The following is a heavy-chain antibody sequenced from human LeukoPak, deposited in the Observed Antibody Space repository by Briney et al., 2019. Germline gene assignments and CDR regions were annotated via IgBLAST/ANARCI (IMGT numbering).Heavy chain of an antibody. CDR1: GFTFSSYS. Sequence: PGGSLRLSCAASGFTFSSYSMNWVRQAPGKGLEWVSSISSSSSYRYYADSVKGRFTISRDNAKNSLYLQMNSLRAEDTAVYYCARGPFILWFGELLFDYWGQGTLVTVSS. D-gene: IGHD3-10*01. V-gene: IGHV3-21*01. J-gene: IGHJ4*02. CDR3: ARGPFILWFGELLFDY. CDR2: ISSSSSYR.